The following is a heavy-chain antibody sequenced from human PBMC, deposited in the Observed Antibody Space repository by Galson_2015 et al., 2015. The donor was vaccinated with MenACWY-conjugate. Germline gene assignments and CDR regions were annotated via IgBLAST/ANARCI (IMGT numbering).Heavy chain of an antibody. CDR1: GDSVSSNSAA. V-gene: IGHV6-1*01. D-gene: IGHD3-10*01. J-gene: IGHJ6*02. CDR3: ARERYYSSHRGYYGMDV. CDR2: TYYRSKWYN. Sequence: CAISGDSVSSNSAAWNWIRQSPSRGLEWLGRTYYRSKWYNDYAVSVKSRITINPDTSKNQFSLQLNSVTPEDTAVYYCARERYYSSHRGYYGMDVWGQGTTVTVSS.